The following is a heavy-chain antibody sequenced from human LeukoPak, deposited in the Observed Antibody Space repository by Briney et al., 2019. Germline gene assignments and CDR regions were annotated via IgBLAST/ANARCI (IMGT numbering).Heavy chain of an antibody. CDR2: IYHSGST. V-gene: IGHV4-38-2*02. D-gene: IGHD4-17*01. CDR3: ATTTVRLGY. Sequence: SETLSLTCTVSGYSISSGYFWVWIRQPPGKGLEWIGSIYHSGSTYYNPSLKSRVTISVDTSNNQFSLKLSSVTAADTAVYYCATTTVRLGYWGQGTLVTVSS. J-gene: IGHJ4*02. CDR1: GYSISSGYF.